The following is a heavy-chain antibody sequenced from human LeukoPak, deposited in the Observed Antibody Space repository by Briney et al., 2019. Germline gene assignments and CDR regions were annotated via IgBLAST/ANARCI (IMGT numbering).Heavy chain of an antibody. V-gene: IGHV3-7*01. Sequence: PGGSLRLSCAASGFTFSIHSMSWVRQAPGKGLEWVANIKQGGTEKYYVDSVKGRFTISRDNAKNSLYLQMNSLRAEDTAVYYCARHQNRAVTGAFDLWGQGTMVIVSS. CDR2: IKQGGTEK. J-gene: IGHJ3*01. CDR3: ARHQNRAVTGAFDL. D-gene: IGHD6-19*01. CDR1: GFTFSIHS.